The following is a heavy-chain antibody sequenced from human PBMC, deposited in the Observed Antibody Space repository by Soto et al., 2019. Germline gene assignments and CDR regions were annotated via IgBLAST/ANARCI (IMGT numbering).Heavy chain of an antibody. V-gene: IGHV3-23*01. CDR1: GFKFSNYA. Sequence: GWSLRLSCAASGFKFSNYAMSWVRQAPGKGLEWVSLISATGGGTYYADPVKGRFTISRDNSHNTLYLQVHSLTAEDTAVYYCAKDRRAGGNSAFYFDFWGQGAKVAVSS. CDR3: AKDRRAGGNSAFYFDF. CDR2: ISATGGGT. D-gene: IGHD3-16*01. J-gene: IGHJ4*02.